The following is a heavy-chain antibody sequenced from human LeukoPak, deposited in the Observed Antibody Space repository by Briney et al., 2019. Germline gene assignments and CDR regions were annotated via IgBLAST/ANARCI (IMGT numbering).Heavy chain of an antibody. V-gene: IGHV7-4-1*02. CDR2: INTNTGNP. CDR3: ARASSLDYYYYYGMDV. CDR1: GYTFTSYA. Sequence: ASVKVSCKASGYTFTSYAMNWVRQAPGQGLEWMGWINTNTGNPTYAQGFTGRFVFSLDTSVGTAYLQISSLKAEDTAVYYCARASSLDYYYYYGMDVWGQGTTVTVSS. J-gene: IGHJ6*02.